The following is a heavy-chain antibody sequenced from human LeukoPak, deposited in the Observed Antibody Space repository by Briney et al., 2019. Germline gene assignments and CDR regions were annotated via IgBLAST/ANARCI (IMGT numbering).Heavy chain of an antibody. CDR3: ARQQYFHDSSGLDAFDI. CDR2: IYYSGST. Sequence: SETLSLTCSVSGGSTSSSSNYWGWIRLPPGKGLEWIGSIYYSGSTHYNPSLKSRVTMSVDTSKNQFSLKLSSVTAADTAVYFCARQQYFHDSSGLDAFDIWGQGTMVIVSS. J-gene: IGHJ3*02. V-gene: IGHV4-39*01. D-gene: IGHD3-22*01. CDR1: GGSTSSSSNY.